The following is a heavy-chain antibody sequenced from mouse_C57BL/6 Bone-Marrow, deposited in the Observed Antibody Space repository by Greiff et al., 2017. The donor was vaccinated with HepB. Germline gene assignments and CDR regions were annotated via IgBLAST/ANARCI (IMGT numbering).Heavy chain of an antibody. J-gene: IGHJ3*01. CDR1: GFNIKNTY. CDR2: IDPANGNT. CDR3: ARAYYSNPAWFAY. V-gene: IGHV14-3*01. D-gene: IGHD2-5*01. Sequence: EVQRVESVAELVRPGASVKLSCTASGFNIKNTYMHWVKQRPEQGLEWIGRIDPANGNTKYAPKFQGKATITADTSSNTAYLQLSSLTSEDTAIYYCARAYYSNPAWFAYWGQGTLVTVSA.